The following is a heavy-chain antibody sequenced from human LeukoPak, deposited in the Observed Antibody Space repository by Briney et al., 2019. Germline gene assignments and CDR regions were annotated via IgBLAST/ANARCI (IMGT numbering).Heavy chain of an antibody. V-gene: IGHV4-31*02. D-gene: IGHD2-2*01. CDR2: IYYSGST. J-gene: IGHJ4*02. Sequence: WIGYIYYSGSTYYNPSLKSRVTISVDTSKNQFSLKLSSVTAADTAVYYCARGVVPAASLDYWGQGTLVTVSS. CDR3: ARGVVPAASLDY.